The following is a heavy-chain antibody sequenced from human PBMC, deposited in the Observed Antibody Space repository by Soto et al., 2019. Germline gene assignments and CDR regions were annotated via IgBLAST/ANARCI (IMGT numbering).Heavy chain of an antibody. Sequence: EVQLVESGGGLVRPGRSLRLSCTASGFTFDDYAMHWVRQAPGRGLEWVSGITWNSGNIAYADSVKGRFTIARDDDNNSLYLQMNSLRPEDTALYYCVKDSYADFHRVLSTAEYYCDYVGHGTLVTVSS. CDR1: GFTFDDYA. J-gene: IGHJ4*01. V-gene: IGHV3-9*01. D-gene: IGHD2-2*01. CDR3: VKDSYADFHRVLSTAEYYCDY. CDR2: ITWNSGNI.